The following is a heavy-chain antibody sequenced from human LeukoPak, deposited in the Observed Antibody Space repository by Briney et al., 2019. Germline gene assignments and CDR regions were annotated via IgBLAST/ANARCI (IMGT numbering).Heavy chain of an antibody. CDR2: IYYSGST. V-gene: IGHV4-4*02. D-gene: IGHD5-18*01. CDR3: ASRGSSGTAMVKMFPFDY. Sequence: PSGTLSLTCAVSGGSISSTNWWSWVRQPPGKGLEWIGEIYYSGSTNYNPSLKSRVTISVDKSKNQFSLKLSSVTAADTAVYYCASRGSSGTAMVKMFPFDYWGQGTLVTVSS. J-gene: IGHJ4*02. CDR1: GGSISSTNW.